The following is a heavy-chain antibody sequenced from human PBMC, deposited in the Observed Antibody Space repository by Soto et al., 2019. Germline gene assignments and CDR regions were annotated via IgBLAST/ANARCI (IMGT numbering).Heavy chain of an antibody. Sequence: GGSPRLSCAACGFTFSSYWMGLVRQAPGKGLEWVANIKQDGSEKYYVDSVKGRFTISRDNAKNSLYLQMNSLRAEDTAVYYCARDHPTYYDILTGYYKAWGQGTMVTVSS. CDR2: IKQDGSEK. D-gene: IGHD3-9*01. CDR3: ARDHPTYYDILTGYYKA. V-gene: IGHV3-7*01. CDR1: GFTFSSYW. J-gene: IGHJ3*01.